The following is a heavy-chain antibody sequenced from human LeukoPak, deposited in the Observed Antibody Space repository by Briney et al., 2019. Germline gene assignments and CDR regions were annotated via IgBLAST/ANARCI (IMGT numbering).Heavy chain of an antibody. Sequence: SQTLSLTCTVSGGSISSGGYYWSWIRQHPGKGLEWIGYIYYSGSTYYNPSLKSRVTISVDTSKNQFSLKLSSVTAADTAVYYCARVSSPGFAISLDYWGQGTLVTVSS. CDR1: GGSISSGGYY. D-gene: IGHD3-10*01. CDR2: IYYSGST. V-gene: IGHV4-31*03. CDR3: ARVSSPGFAISLDY. J-gene: IGHJ4*02.